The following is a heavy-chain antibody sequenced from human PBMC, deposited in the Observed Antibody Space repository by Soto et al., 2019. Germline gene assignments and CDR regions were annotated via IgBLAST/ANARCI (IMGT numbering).Heavy chain of an antibody. CDR1: GFIFSNYG. Sequence: EVQLLESGGGLVQPGGSLRLSCVGSGFIFSNYGMGWVRQAPGKGLEWVSAIGGSDGNTYYADSMKGRFTISRDNSKSTLYLQMSSLRADDTAVYYCAKERGFMGPFDYWGQGTLVTVSS. J-gene: IGHJ4*02. CDR2: IGGSDGNT. V-gene: IGHV3-23*01. D-gene: IGHD2-15*01. CDR3: AKERGFMGPFDY.